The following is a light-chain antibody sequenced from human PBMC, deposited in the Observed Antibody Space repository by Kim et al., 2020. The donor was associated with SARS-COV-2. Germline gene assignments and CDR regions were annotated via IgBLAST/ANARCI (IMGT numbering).Light chain of an antibody. CDR2: DAS. V-gene: IGKV3-11*01. CDR1: QSVSSY. CDR3: QQRSNWPPT. Sequence: LVPGERATLSCRASQSVSSYLAWYQQKPGQAPRPLIYDASNRATGIPARFSGSGSGTDFTLSISSLEPEDFAVYYCQQRSNWPPTFGQGTKVDIK. J-gene: IGKJ1*01.